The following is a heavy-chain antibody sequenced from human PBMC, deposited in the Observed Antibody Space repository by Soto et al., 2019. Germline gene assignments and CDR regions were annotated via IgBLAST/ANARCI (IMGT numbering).Heavy chain of an antibody. CDR2: INPNSGGT. D-gene: IGHD6-19*01. CDR1: GYTFTGYY. J-gene: IGHJ4*02. Sequence: GASVKFSCKASGYTFTGYYMHWVRQAPGQGLEWMGWINPNSGGTNYAQKFQGWVTMTRDTSISTAYMELSRLRSDDTAVYYCAREAGIAVAGFDYWGQGTLVTVSS. V-gene: IGHV1-2*04. CDR3: AREAGIAVAGFDY.